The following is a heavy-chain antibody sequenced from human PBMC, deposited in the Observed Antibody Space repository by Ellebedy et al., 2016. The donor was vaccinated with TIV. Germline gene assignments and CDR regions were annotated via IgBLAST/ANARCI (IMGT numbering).Heavy chain of an antibody. J-gene: IGHJ4*02. CDR2: IGTTGDT. CDR1: GFSFTASE. V-gene: IGHV3-13*01. Sequence: GESLKISCAGSGFSFTASEMNWVRQTTGNGLEYVSAIGTTGDTYYSGSVKGRFTISRDNAKNSMYLQMNSLRVGDTAVYYCTRSYGDYGGGYFDYWGQGILVTVSS. CDR3: TRSYGDYGGGYFDY. D-gene: IGHD4-17*01.